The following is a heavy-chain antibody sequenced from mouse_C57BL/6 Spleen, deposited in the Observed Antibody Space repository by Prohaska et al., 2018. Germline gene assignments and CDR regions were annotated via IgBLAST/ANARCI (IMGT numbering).Heavy chain of an antibody. CDR3: MRYGNYWYFDV. V-gene: IGHV11-2*01. CDR1: GFTFSGFW. CDR2: INSDGSAI. Sequence: EVQLLETGGGLVQPGGSRGLSCEGSGFTFSGFWMSWVLQTPGKTLEWIGDINSDGSAINYAPSIKDRFTTFRDNDKSTLYLQMSNVRSEDTATYFCMRYGNYWYFDVWGTGTTVTVSS. J-gene: IGHJ1*03. D-gene: IGHD2-1*01.